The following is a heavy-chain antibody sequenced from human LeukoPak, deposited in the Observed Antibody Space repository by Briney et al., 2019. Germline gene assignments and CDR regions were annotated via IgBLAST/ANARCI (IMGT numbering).Heavy chain of an antibody. CDR2: IYHSGST. V-gene: IGHV4-30-2*01. D-gene: IGHD3-22*01. Sequence: SETLSLTCAVSGGSISSGGYSWSWIRQPPGKGLEWIGYIYHSGSTYYNPSLTSRVTLSVDRSKNQFSLKLSSVTAADTAVYYCARDSSGYYFDYWGQGTLVTISS. J-gene: IGHJ4*02. CDR1: GGSISSGGYS. CDR3: ARDSSGYYFDY.